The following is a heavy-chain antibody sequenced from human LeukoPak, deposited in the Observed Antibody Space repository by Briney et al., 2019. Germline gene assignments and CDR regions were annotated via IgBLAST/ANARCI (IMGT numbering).Heavy chain of an antibody. J-gene: IGHJ3*02. CDR1: GFTFSSYS. Sequence: GGSLRLSCAASGFTFSSYSMNWVRQAPGKGLEYVSAISSNGGSTYYADSVKGRFTISRDNSKNTLYLQMGSLRAEDMAVYYCARSGGWWDAFDIWGQGTMVTVSS. D-gene: IGHD2-15*01. V-gene: IGHV3-64*02. CDR2: ISSNGGST. CDR3: ARSGGWWDAFDI.